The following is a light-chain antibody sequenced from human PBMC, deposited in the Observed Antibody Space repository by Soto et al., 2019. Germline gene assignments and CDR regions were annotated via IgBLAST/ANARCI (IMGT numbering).Light chain of an antibody. V-gene: IGKV1-5*01. CDR3: QQYNSYSLT. Sequence: DIQMPQSPSTLSASVGDRVTITCRASQSISDWLAWYQQKPGKAPKLLIYDASGLESGVPSRFSGSGSGTEFTLTISSLQPDDFATYYCQQYNSYSLTFGGGTKVEIK. J-gene: IGKJ4*01. CDR1: QSISDW. CDR2: DAS.